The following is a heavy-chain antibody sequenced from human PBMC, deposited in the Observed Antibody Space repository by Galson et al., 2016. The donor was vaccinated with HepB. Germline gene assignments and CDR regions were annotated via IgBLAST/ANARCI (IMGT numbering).Heavy chain of an antibody. J-gene: IGHJ3*02. D-gene: IGHD1-26*01. Sequence: SLRLSCATSGFTVTSDYMTWVRQAPGKGLEWVPLIYVGGNAYYANAVKGRFTVSRDISKNTLYLQMNSLRAEDTAVYYCTTVGGSTYGLRSDAFDIWGQGTMVTVSS. CDR2: IYVGGNA. CDR1: GFTVTSDY. V-gene: IGHV3-53*01. CDR3: TTVGGSTYGLRSDAFDI.